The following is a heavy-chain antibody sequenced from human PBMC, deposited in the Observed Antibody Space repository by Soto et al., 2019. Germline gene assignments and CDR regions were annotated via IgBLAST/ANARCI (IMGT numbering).Heavy chain of an antibody. J-gene: IGHJ4*02. CDR1: GYTLHHHY. CDR3: ARDWYSSGLDY. V-gene: IGHV1-46*02. Sequence: ASVKVSRQDSGYTLHHHYKHWVRQAPGQGLEWMGIINPSGGSTSYAQKFQGRVTMTRDTSTSTVYMELSSLRSEDTAVYYCARDWYSSGLDYWGQGTLVTVSS. D-gene: IGHD6-19*01. CDR2: INPSGGST.